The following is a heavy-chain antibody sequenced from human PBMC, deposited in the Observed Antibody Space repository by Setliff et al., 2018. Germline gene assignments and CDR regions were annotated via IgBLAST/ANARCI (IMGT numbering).Heavy chain of an antibody. D-gene: IGHD3-16*01. J-gene: IGHJ3*02. Sequence: VASVKVSCKVSGYTLTELSRHWVRQAPGQGLEWMGRINPSSGATIYAQKFQGRVTMTSDTSISTAYMELGRLRSDDTAVYFCARDGGGDSDAFDIWGQGTMVTVSS. CDR3: ARDGGGDSDAFDI. V-gene: IGHV1-2*06. CDR1: GYTLTELS. CDR2: INPSSGAT.